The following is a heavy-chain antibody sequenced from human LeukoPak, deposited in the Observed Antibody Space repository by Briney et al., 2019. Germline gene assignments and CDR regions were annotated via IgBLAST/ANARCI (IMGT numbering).Heavy chain of an antibody. CDR3: ATVVPAIQFDY. Sequence: PSETLSLTCTVSGGSISSYYWSWIRQPAGKGLEWIGRIYTSGSTNYNPSLKSRVTMSVDTSKNQFSLKLNSVTGADTAVYYCATVVPAIQFDYWGQGTLVTVSS. CDR2: IYTSGST. D-gene: IGHD2-2*01. CDR1: GGSISSYY. J-gene: IGHJ4*02. V-gene: IGHV4-4*07.